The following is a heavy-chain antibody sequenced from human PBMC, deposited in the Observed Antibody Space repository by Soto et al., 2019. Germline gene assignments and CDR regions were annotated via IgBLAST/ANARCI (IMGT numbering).Heavy chain of an antibody. V-gene: IGHV4-31*03. CDR2: IYYSGST. Sequence: PSETLSLTCTVSGGSISSGGYYWSWIRQHPGKGLEWIGYIYYSGSTYYNPSLKSRVTISVDTSKNQFPLKLSSVTAADTAVYYCARDNQMGIFYSQTSGMDVWGQGTTVTVS. CDR3: ARDNQMGIFYSQTSGMDV. CDR1: GGSISSGGYY. D-gene: IGHD2-21*01. J-gene: IGHJ6*02.